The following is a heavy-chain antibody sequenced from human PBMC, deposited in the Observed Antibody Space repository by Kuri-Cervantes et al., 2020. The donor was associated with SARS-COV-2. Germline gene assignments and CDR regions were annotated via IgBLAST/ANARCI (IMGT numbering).Heavy chain of an antibody. V-gene: IGHV1-18*01. CDR3: ARVGIVVVVAAIPDWFDP. Sequence: ASAKVSCNASGYNFTSYGISWVRQAPGQGLEWMGWISAYNGNTNYAQKLQGRVTMTTDTSTSTAYMELRSLRSDDTAVYYCARVGIVVVVAAIPDWFDPWGQGPLVTVSS. J-gene: IGHJ5*02. D-gene: IGHD2-15*01. CDR2: ISAYNGNT. CDR1: GYNFTSYG.